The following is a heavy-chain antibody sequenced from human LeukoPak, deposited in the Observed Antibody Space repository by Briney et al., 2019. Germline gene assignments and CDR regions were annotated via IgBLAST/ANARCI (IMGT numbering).Heavy chain of an antibody. Sequence: PGGSLRLSCAASGFTFSSYSMNWVRQAPGKGLEWVSSISSSSSYIYYADSVKGRFTISRDNAKNSLYLQMNSLRAEDTAVYYCARFPNDSSGWYSIWFDPWGQGTLVTVSS. J-gene: IGHJ5*02. V-gene: IGHV3-21*01. CDR3: ARFPNDSSGWYSIWFDP. CDR1: GFTFSSYS. CDR2: ISSSSSYI. D-gene: IGHD6-19*01.